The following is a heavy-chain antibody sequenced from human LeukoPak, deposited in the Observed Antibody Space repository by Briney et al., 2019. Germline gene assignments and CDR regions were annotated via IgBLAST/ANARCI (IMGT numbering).Heavy chain of an antibody. CDR3: ARGTPMAVAGKRAFDI. D-gene: IGHD6-19*01. J-gene: IGHJ3*02. CDR2: INPNSGAT. Sequence: ASVKVSCKASGYTFTDYYMHWVRQASGQGLEWMAWINPNSGATEYAQRFQGRVTTTRDTSINTVYMEMSSLRSDDPAVYYCARGTPMAVAGKRAFDIWGQGTMVTVSS. V-gene: IGHV1-2*02. CDR1: GYTFTDYY.